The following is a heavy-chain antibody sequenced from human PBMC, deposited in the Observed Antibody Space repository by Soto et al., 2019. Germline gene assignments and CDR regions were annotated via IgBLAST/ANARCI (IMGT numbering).Heavy chain of an antibody. V-gene: IGHV4-59*08. Sequence: PSETLSLTCTVSGGSISSYYWSWIRQPPGKGLEWIGYIYYSGSTNYNPSLKSRVTISVDTSKNQFSLKLSSVTAADTAVYYCAILPKHYYYYYMDGWGKGTTVTVSS. CDR3: AILPKHYYYYYMDG. CDR1: GGSISSYY. CDR2: IYYSGST. J-gene: IGHJ6*03. D-gene: IGHD2-2*01.